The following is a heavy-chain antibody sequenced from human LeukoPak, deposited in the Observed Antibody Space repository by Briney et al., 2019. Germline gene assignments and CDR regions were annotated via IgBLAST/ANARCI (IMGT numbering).Heavy chain of an antibody. CDR1: GGTFSSYA. J-gene: IGHJ4*02. Sequence: GASVKVSCKASGGTFSSYAISWVRQAPGQGLEWMGGIIPIFGTANYAQKFQGRVTITADESTSTAYKELSSLRSEDTAVYYCATDDVAYCGGDCYTFDYWGQGTLVTVSS. D-gene: IGHD2-21*02. CDR2: IIPIFGTA. V-gene: IGHV1-69*13. CDR3: ATDDVAYCGGDCYTFDY.